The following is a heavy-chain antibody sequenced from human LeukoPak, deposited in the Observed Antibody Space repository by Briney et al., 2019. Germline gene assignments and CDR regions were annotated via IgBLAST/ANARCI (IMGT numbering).Heavy chain of an antibody. CDR1: GGSISSGSYY. CDR2: IYTSGST. V-gene: IGHV4-61*02. Sequence: PSETLSLTCTVSGGSISSGSYYWSWIRQPAGKGLEWIGRIYTSGSTNYNPSLKSRVTISVDTSKNQFSLKLSSVTAADTAVYYCARHRSGYGYYYYYMDVWGKGTTVTISS. D-gene: IGHD5-12*01. CDR3: ARHRSGYGYYYYYMDV. J-gene: IGHJ6*03.